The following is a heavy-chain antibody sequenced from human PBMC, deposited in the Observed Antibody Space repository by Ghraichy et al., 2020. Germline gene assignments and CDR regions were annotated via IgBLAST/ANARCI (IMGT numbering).Heavy chain of an antibody. D-gene: IGHD2-15*01. V-gene: IGHV3-7*03. CDR3: ARAPCSGGSCYDY. J-gene: IGHJ4*02. CDR1: GFTFSSYC. CDR2: IKQDGSEK. Sequence: GGSLRLSCAASGFTFSSYCMSWVRQAPGKGLEWVANIKQDGSEKYYVDSVKGRFTISRDNAKNSLYLQMNSLRAEDTAVYYCARAPCSGGSCYDYWGQGTLVTVSS.